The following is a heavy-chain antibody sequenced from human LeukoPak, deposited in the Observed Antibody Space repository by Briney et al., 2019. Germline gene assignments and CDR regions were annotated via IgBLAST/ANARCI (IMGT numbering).Heavy chain of an antibody. V-gene: IGHV1-69*13. CDR2: IIPVFDTA. Sequence: SVKVSCKASGGTFSSYDIRWVRQAPGQGLEWMGGIIPVFDTANYAQKFQGRVTITADESTNTAYMELRSLRSDDTAVYYCARAPAAAAWDMDVWGKGTTVTVSS. CDR1: GGTFSSYD. D-gene: IGHD6-13*01. J-gene: IGHJ6*03. CDR3: ARAPAAAAWDMDV.